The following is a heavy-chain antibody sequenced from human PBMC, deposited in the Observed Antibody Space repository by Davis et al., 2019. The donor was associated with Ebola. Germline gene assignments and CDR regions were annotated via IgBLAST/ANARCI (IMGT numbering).Heavy chain of an antibody. J-gene: IGHJ6*02. CDR2: IWYDGSNK. V-gene: IGHV3-33*01. D-gene: IGHD1-7*01. CDR1: GFTFSSYG. Sequence: PGGSLRLSCAASGFTFSSYGMHWVRQAPGKGLEWVAVIWYDGSNKYYADSVKGRFTISRDNSKNTLYLQMSSLRAEDTAVYYCARQLELRGYYYGMDVWGQGTTVTVSS. CDR3: ARQLELRGYYYGMDV.